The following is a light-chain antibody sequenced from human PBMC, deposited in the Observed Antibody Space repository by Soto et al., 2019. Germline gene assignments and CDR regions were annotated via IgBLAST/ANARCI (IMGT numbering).Light chain of an antibody. CDR1: PTISSW. CDR3: QPYNSYSEA. J-gene: IGKJ1*01. Sequence: DIQMAQSPSTVAGSVGDRVTITCRASPTISSWLAWYQQQPGKAPTLLIYTASTSTSGAPSRFSGSGSGTEFTLTISSLQPDDFATYYCQPYNSYSEAFGQGTKVDIK. V-gene: IGKV1-5*03. CDR2: TAS.